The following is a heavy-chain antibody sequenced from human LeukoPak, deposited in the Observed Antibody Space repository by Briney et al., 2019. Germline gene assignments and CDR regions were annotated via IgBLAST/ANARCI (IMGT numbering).Heavy chain of an antibody. CDR2: ISFDGSNK. CDR3: AKDSSSTRSFDY. D-gene: IGHD2-2*01. Sequence: GGSLRLSCAASGFTFSRCGMHWVRQAPGKGLEWVTTISFDGSNKYYADSVKGRFTISRDNSKNALYLQMNSLRAEDSALYYCAKDSSSTRSFDYWGQGTLVTVSS. CDR1: GFTFSRCG. V-gene: IGHV3-30*18. J-gene: IGHJ4*02.